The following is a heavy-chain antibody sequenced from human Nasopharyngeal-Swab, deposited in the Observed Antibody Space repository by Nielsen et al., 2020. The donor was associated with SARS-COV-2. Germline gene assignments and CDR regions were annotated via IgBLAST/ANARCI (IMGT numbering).Heavy chain of an antibody. J-gene: IGHJ5*02. D-gene: IGHD3-22*01. CDR2: ISAYNGNT. CDR3: ARQKGSGYYYVGGWFDP. V-gene: IGHV1-18*01. CDR1: GYTFTSYG. Sequence: ASVKVSCKASGYTFTSYGISWVRQAPGQGLEWMGWISAYNGNTNYAQKLQGRVTMTTDTSTSTAYMALRSLRSDDTAVYYCARQKGSGYYYVGGWFDPWGQGTLVTVSS.